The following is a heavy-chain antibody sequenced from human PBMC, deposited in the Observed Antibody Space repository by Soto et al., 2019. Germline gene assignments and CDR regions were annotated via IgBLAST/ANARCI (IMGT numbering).Heavy chain of an antibody. CDR1: GGTLRNYA. Sequence: QVQLVQSGAEVQKPGSSVKVSCKASGGTLRNYAFSWVRQAPGQGLEWMGSIIPVYGTENNAQKFQGRVSIAADESTSTVYMELSSLRSEDTAMYYCARESGDYVNTNYFYYGMDVWGQGTAVIVSS. D-gene: IGHD4-17*01. CDR2: IIPVYGTE. J-gene: IGHJ6*02. V-gene: IGHV1-69*01. CDR3: ARESGDYVNTNYFYYGMDV.